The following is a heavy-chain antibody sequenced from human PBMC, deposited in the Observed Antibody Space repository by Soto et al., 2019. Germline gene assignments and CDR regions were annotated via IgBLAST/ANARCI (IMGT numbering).Heavy chain of an antibody. J-gene: IGHJ4*02. D-gene: IGHD2-15*01. CDR1: GFTFSSYS. V-gene: IGHV3-21*04. CDR2: ISSSSSYI. CDR3: ARDYSRSSGGRCTCY. Sequence: PGGSLRLSCAASGFTFSSYSMNWVRQAPGKGLEWVSSISSSSSYIYYADSVKGRFTISRDNAKNSLYQQMNTLRAQGPAVYYGARDYSRSSGGRCTCYWGQGTLVTVSS.